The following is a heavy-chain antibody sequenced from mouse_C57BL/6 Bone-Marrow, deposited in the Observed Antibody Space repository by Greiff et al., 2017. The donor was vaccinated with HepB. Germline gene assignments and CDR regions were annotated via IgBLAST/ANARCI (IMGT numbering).Heavy chain of an antibody. Sequence: QVQLQQPGAELVKPGASVKLSCKASGYTFTSYWMHWVKQRPGQGLEWIGMIHPNSGSTNYNEKFTSKATLTVDKSSSTAYMQLSSLTSEDSAVYYCARRRLRSLAYWGQGTLVTVSA. V-gene: IGHV1-64*01. D-gene: IGHD2-4*01. CDR3: ARRRLRSLAY. CDR1: GYTFTSYW. CDR2: IHPNSGST. J-gene: IGHJ3*01.